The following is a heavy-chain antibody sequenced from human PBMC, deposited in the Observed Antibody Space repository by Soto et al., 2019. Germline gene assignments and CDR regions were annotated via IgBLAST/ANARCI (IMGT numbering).Heavy chain of an antibody. Sequence: GSLKLTCGTSGFTFSRYSMNWVRQAPGKGLEWVSSISSSSSYIYYADSVKGRFTISRDNAKNSLYLQMNSLRAEDTAVYYCAREVWVAGLLVGSGGFQHWGQGTLVTVSS. J-gene: IGHJ1*01. CDR2: ISSSSSYI. D-gene: IGHD6-19*01. CDR3: AREVWVAGLLVGSGGFQH. V-gene: IGHV3-21*01. CDR1: GFTFSRYS.